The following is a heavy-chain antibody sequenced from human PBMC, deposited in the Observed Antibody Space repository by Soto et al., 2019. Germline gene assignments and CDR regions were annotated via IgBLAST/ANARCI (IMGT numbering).Heavy chain of an antibody. CDR3: ARETADYYYYYGMDV. CDR1: GGSISSGGYY. CDR2: IYYSGST. D-gene: IGHD2-2*01. J-gene: IGHJ6*02. V-gene: IGHV4-30-4*08. Sequence: QVQLQESGPGLVKPSQTLSLTCTVSGGSISSGGYYWSWIRQHPGKGLEWIGYIYYSGSTYYNPSLKSRVTISVDTSKNQFSLKLSSVTAADTAVYYCARETADYYYYYGMDVWGQGTTVTVSS.